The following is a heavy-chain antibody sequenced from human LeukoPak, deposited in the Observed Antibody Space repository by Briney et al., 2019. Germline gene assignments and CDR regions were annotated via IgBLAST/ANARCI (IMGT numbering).Heavy chain of an antibody. CDR2: IYSGGST. CDR1: GFTFSSYA. J-gene: IGHJ4*02. V-gene: IGHV3-66*01. D-gene: IGHD3-22*01. Sequence: GGSLRLSCAASGFTFSSYAMSWVRQAPGKGLEWVSVIYSGGSTYYADSVKGRFTISRDNSKNTPYLQMNSLRAEDTAVYYCAKDRGYYDSSGTFDYWGQGTLVTVSS. CDR3: AKDRGYYDSSGTFDY.